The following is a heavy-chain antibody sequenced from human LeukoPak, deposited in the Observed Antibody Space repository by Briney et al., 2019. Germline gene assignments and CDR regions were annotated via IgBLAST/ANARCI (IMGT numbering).Heavy chain of an antibody. CDR3: ARGLGAPDS. V-gene: IGHV3-20*04. Sequence: GGSLRLSCAVSGFTFDHYALTWVRQAPGKGLEWVSAINWDGRSPRYADSVKGRFTISRDNAKNSLYLQMDSLRAEDTALYYCARGLGAPDSWGQGTLVTVSS. D-gene: IGHD1-26*01. CDR2: INWDGRSP. CDR1: GFTFDHYA. J-gene: IGHJ4*02.